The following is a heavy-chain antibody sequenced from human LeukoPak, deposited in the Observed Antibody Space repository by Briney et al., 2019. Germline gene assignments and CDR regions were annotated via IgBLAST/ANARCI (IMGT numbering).Heavy chain of an antibody. V-gene: IGHV3-30*03. CDR2: ISYDAKSN. CDR1: GFTFSSYG. J-gene: IGHJ4*02. Sequence: GGSLRLSCAASGFTFSSYGMHWVRQVPGKGLEWVAVISYDAKSNYHVDSVKGRFTISRDNSKNMVYLQMNSLRAEDTAVYYCARVGRGYTYKVFYFDYWGQGTLVTVSS. D-gene: IGHD5-18*01. CDR3: ARVGRGYTYKVFYFDY.